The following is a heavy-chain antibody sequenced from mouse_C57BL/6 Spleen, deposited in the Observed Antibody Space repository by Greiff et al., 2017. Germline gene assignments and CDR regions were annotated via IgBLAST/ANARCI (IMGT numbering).Heavy chain of an antibody. Sequence: MLVESGGGLVQPGGSLKLSCAASGFTFSDYYMYWVRQTPEKRLEWVAYISNGGGSTYYPDTVKGRFTISRDNAKNTLYLQMSRLKSEDTAMYYCARHEEDAWFAYWGQGTLVTVSA. V-gene: IGHV5-12*01. CDR1: GFTFSDYY. CDR2: ISNGGGST. CDR3: ARHEEDAWFAY. J-gene: IGHJ3*01.